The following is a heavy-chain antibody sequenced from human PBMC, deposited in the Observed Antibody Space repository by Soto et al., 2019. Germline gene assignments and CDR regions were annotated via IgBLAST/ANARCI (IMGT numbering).Heavy chain of an antibody. CDR3: AKRSGFDSGLFDY. D-gene: IGHD5-12*01. CDR2: ISGSGSAT. J-gene: IGHJ4*02. V-gene: IGHV3-23*01. CDR1: GLTFTKYA. Sequence: EVQLLESGGGLVQPGGSLRLSCAVSGLTFTKYAMSWVRQAPGKGLEWVSAISGSGSATHYAASVKGRFTISRDNFKNTVSLQMNSLRVEDTAIYFCAKRSGFDSGLFDYWGQGTLVTVSS.